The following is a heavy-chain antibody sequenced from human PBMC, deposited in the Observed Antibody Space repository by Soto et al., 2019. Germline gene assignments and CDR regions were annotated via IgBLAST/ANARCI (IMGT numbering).Heavy chain of an antibody. Sequence: QVQLQESGPGLVKPSQTLSLTCTVSGGSISSGGYYWSWIRQHPGKGLEWIGYIYYSGSTYYNPSLTSPVTITVDTSKNPFPLKLSSVTAEDTAVYYCAGAYSRGWYPHFWGQGTLLTVSS. J-gene: IGHJ4*02. D-gene: IGHD6-19*01. V-gene: IGHV4-31*01. CDR3: AGAYSRGWYPHF. CDR1: GGSISSGGYY. CDR2: IYYSGST.